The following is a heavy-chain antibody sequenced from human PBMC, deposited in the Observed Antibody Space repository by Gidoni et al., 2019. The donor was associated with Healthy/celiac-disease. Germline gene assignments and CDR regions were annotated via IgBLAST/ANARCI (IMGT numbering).Heavy chain of an antibody. CDR1: GFTFSSYG. D-gene: IGHD2-2*01. CDR3: ASSTGPMPRGAFDI. Sequence: QVQLVESGGGVVQPGRSLRLSCAASGFTFSSYGMHWVRQAPGKGLEWVAVIWYDGSNKYYADSVKGRFTISRDNSKNTLYLQMNSLRAEDTAVYYCASSTGPMPRGAFDIWGQGTMVTVSS. J-gene: IGHJ3*02. V-gene: IGHV3-33*08. CDR2: IWYDGSNK.